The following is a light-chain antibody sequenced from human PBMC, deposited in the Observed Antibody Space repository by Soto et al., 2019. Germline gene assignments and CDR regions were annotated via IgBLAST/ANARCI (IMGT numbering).Light chain of an antibody. J-gene: IGLJ1*01. CDR1: SSNIGAGYD. V-gene: IGLV1-40*01. CDR2: ANT. Sequence: QSVLTQSPSVSGAPGQRLTISCTGSSSNIGAGYDVHWYQQLPGTAPKLLIYANTARPSGVPARFSGSKSGTSASLAINGLQTEDEADYYCQSYDSSLRGSVFGTGTKVTVL. CDR3: QSYDSSLRGSV.